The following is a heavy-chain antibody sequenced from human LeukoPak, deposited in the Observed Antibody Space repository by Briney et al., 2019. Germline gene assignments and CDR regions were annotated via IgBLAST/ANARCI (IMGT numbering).Heavy chain of an antibody. CDR3: ARDGTEWELVGYFDY. D-gene: IGHD1-26*01. CDR1: GYTFTSYG. Sequence: GASVKVSCKASGYTFTSYGISWVRQAPGQGLEWMGWISVYNGNTNYAQKLQGRVTMTTDTSTSTAYMELRSLRSDDTAVYYCARDGTEWELVGYFDYWGQGTLVTVSS. V-gene: IGHV1-18*01. CDR2: ISVYNGNT. J-gene: IGHJ4*02.